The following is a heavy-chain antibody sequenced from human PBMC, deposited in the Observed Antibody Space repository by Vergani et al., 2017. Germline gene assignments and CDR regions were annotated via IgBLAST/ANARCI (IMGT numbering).Heavy chain of an antibody. J-gene: IGHJ6*03. CDR3: ARDGEMATIIPVYMDV. D-gene: IGHD5-24*01. CDR2: INPSGGST. Sequence: QVQLVQSGAEVKKPGASVKVSCKASGYTFTSYYMHWVRQAPGQGLEWMGIINPSGGSTSYAQKFQGRVTMTRDTSTSTVYMELSSLRSEDTAVYYCARDGEMATIIPVYMDVWGKGTTVTVSS. CDR1: GYTFTSYY. V-gene: IGHV1-46*01.